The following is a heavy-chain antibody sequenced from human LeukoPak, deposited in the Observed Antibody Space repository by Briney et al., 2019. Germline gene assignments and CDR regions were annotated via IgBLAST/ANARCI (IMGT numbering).Heavy chain of an antibody. V-gene: IGHV1-18*01. J-gene: IGHJ4*02. CDR2: ISAYNGNT. D-gene: IGHD3-10*01. CDR3: ARDYGAGSYGDY. CDR1: GYTFTSYG. Sequence: ASVKVSCKASGYTFTSYGISRVRQAPGQGLEWMGWISAYNGNTNYAQKLQGRVTMTTDTSTTTGYMELRSLRSDDTAVYYCARDYGAGSYGDYWGQGTLVTVSS.